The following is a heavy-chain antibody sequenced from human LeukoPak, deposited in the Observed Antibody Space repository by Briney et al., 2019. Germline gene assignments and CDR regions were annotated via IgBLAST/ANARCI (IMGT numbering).Heavy chain of an antibody. V-gene: IGHV1-2*06. CDR3: ARELRYYYDSSGYVLMFDP. CDR1: GYTFTGYY. CDR2: INPNSGGT. Sequence: GASVKVSCKASGYTFTGYYMHWVRQAPGQGLEWMGRINPNSGGTNYAQKFQGRVTMTRDTSISTAYMELSRLRSDDTAVYYCARELRYYYDSSGYVLMFDPWGQGTLVTVSS. D-gene: IGHD3-22*01. J-gene: IGHJ5*02.